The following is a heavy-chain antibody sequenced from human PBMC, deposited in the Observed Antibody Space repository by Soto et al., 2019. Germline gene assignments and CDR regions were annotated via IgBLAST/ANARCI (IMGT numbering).Heavy chain of an antibody. J-gene: IGHJ4*02. CDR1: SDSISSYY. CDR2: IYYTGST. CDR3: AAAPNWNYFDF. D-gene: IGHD1-20*01. Sequence: SEILSLTCTVSSDSISSYYWSWIRQSPGKGLEWIGYIYYTGSTKYNPSLETRVAISMGTSKSQFFLNLSSVTAADTALYYCAAAPNWNYFDFWGQGTLVTVSS. V-gene: IGHV4-59*01.